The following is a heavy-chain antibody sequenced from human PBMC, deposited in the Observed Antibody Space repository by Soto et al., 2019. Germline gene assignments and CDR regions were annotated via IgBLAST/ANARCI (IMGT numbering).Heavy chain of an antibody. J-gene: IGHJ6*02. CDR3: ARRIPFGYGMDV. CDR1: GGTFSSYT. D-gene: IGHD2-21*01. CDR2: IIPILGIA. Sequence: PEASVKVSCKASGGTFSSYTISWVRQAPGQGLEWMGRIIPILGIANYAQKFQGRVTITADKSTSTAYMELSSLRAEDMAVYYCARRIPFGYGMDVWAKGPRSPSP. V-gene: IGHV1-69*02.